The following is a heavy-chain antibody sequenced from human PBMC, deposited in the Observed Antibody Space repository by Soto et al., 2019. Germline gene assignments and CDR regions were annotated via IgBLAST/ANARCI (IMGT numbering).Heavy chain of an antibody. CDR1: GYTLTELS. CDR2: MSPNSGNT. Sequence: ASVKVSCKVSGYTLTELSMHWVRQATGQGLEWMGWMSPNSGNTNYAQKLQGRVTMTTDTSTSTAYMELRSLRSDDTAVYYCALRRLRDSMDFDYWGQGTLVTVSS. V-gene: IGHV1-18*01. D-gene: IGHD3-22*01. CDR3: ALRRLRDSMDFDY. J-gene: IGHJ4*02.